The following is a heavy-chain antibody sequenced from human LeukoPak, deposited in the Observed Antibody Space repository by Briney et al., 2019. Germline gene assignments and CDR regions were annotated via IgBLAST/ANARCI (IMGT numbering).Heavy chain of an antibody. CDR2: INHSGST. V-gene: IGHV4-34*01. J-gene: IGHJ6*02. CDR3: ARGGSSSWYLGYYYYYGMDV. CDR1: GGSFSGYY. D-gene: IGHD6-13*01. Sequence: PSETLSLTCAVYGGSFSGYYWSWIRQPPGKGLEWIGEINHSGSTNYNPPLKSRVTISVDTSKNQFSLKLSSVTAADTAVYYCARGGSSSWYLGYYYYYGMDVWGQGTTVTVSS.